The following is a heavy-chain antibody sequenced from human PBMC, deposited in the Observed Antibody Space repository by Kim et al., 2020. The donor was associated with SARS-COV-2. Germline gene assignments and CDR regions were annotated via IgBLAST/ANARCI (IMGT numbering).Heavy chain of an antibody. V-gene: IGHV4-34*01. D-gene: IGHD3-22*01. CDR3: ARDLSINPFNYYDSSGYYFEKAFDI. CDR1: GGSFSGYY. J-gene: IGHJ3*02. Sequence: SETLSLTCAVYGGSFSGYYWSWIRQPPGKGLEWIGEINHSGSTNYNPSLKSRVTISVDTSKNQFSLKLSSVTAADTAVYYCARDLSINPFNYYDSSGYYFEKAFDIWGQGTMVTVSS. CDR2: INHSGST.